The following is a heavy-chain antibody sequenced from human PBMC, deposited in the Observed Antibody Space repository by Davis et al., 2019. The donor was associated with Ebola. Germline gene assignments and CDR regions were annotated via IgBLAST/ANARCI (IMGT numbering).Heavy chain of an antibody. CDR3: ASGDGRGRSYDMDV. CDR1: GFIFSNYW. D-gene: IGHD3/OR15-3a*01. J-gene: IGHJ6*02. CDR2: IKPDEGEK. Sequence: GESLKISCAASGFIFSNYWMSWVRQAPGKGPEWVAIIKPDEGEKYYVDSVKGRFTISRDNAKNSLFLQMDSLRDEDTALYYCASGDGRGRSYDMDVWGQETTVTVSS. V-gene: IGHV3-7*03.